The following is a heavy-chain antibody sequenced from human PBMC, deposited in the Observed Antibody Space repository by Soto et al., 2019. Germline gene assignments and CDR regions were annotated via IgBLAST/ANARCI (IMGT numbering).Heavy chain of an antibody. Sequence: SVKVSCKASGGTFSSYATSWVRQAPGQGLEWMGGIIPIFGTANYAQKFQGRVTITADESTSTAYMELSSLRSEDTAVYYCARESASQKPLYDYWGQGTLVTVSS. CDR1: GGTFSSYA. CDR3: ARESASQKPLYDY. CDR2: IIPIFGTA. J-gene: IGHJ4*02. V-gene: IGHV1-69*13.